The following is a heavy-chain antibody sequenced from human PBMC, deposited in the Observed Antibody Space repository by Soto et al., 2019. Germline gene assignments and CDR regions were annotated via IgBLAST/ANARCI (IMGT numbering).Heavy chain of an antibody. CDR3: ARGHPTIFGVVIIPPHYYFDY. V-gene: IGHV4-34*01. Sequence: PSETLSLTCTVYDGSFSGYYWSWIRQPPGKGLEWIGEINHSGSTNYNPSLKSRVTISVDTSKNQFSLKLSSVTAADTAVYYCARGHPTIFGVVIIPPHYYFDYWGQGTLVTVSS. D-gene: IGHD3-3*01. J-gene: IGHJ4*02. CDR1: DGSFSGYY. CDR2: INHSGST.